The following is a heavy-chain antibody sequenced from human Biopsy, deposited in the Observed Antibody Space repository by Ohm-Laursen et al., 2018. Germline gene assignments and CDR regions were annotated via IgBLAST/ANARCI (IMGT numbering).Heavy chain of an antibody. CDR1: GFTFSNYN. J-gene: IGHJ4*02. D-gene: IGHD4-11*01. CDR2: ITLSGSYV. V-gene: IGHV3-21*01. Sequence: GSLRLSCTASGFTFSNYNMNWVRQAPGRGLEWVSSITLSGSYVYYADSVKGRFTISRDNSKNTVYLQMNSLRAEDTAIYYCARDSTINTVTTADYWGQGTLVTVSS. CDR3: ARDSTINTVTTADY.